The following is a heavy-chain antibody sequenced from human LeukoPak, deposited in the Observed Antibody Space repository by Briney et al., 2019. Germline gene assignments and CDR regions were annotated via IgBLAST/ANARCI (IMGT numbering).Heavy chain of an antibody. CDR2: INHSGST. J-gene: IGHJ4*02. D-gene: IGHD5-18*01. Sequence: SEILSLTCAVYGGSFSGYYWSWIRQPPGKGLEWIGEINHSGSTNYNPSLRSRVTISVDTSKNQFSLKLSSVTAADTAVYYCATIKRGSIFGYFDFWGQGIKVTVSS. CDR3: ATIKRGSIFGYFDF. CDR1: GGSFSGYY. V-gene: IGHV4-34*01.